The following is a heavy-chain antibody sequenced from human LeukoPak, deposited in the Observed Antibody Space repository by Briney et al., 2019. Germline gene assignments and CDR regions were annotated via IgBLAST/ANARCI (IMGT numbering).Heavy chain of an antibody. D-gene: IGHD1-1*01. J-gene: IGHJ6*03. V-gene: IGHV1-69*05. CDR1: GGTFSSYA. CDR3: AREVRTTGAPRLRYYYMDV. CDR2: IIPIFGTA. Sequence: SVKVPCKASGGTFSSYAISWVRQAPGQGLEWMGGIIPIFGTANYAQKFQGRVTITTDESTSTAYMELSSLRSEDTAVYYCAREVRTTGAPRLRYYYMDVWGKGTTVTVSS.